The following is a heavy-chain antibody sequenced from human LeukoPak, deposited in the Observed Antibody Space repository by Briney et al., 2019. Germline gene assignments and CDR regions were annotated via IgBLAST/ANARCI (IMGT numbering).Heavy chain of an antibody. J-gene: IGHJ4*02. D-gene: IGHD5-18*01. CDR1: GYTFTGYY. CDR2: VNPNSGGT. V-gene: IGHV1-2*02. CDR3: ARDKNVDTAMAYYFDY. Sequence: ASGKVSCKASGYTFTGYYIHWVRQAPGQGLEWMGWVNPNSGGTNYAQKFQGRFTMTRDTSISTAYMELSRLRSDDTAVYYCARDKNVDTAMAYYFDYWGQGTLVTVSS.